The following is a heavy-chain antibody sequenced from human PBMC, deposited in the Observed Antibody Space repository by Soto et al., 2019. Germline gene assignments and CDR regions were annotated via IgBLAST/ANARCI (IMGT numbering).Heavy chain of an antibody. CDR1: GFTFSASV. CDR3: VREEFEDGRGHSTN. D-gene: IGHD3-3*01. V-gene: IGHV3-30*03. Sequence: QVLLVESGGGVVQPGGSLRLSCAASGFTFSASVMHWVRQAPGKGLEWMAILSYGAKNKYYADSVKGRFTISRDISESTLYLQMDSLRTEDTAVYYCVREEFEDGRGHSTNWGQGTLVSVSS. CDR2: LSYGAKNK. J-gene: IGHJ4*02.